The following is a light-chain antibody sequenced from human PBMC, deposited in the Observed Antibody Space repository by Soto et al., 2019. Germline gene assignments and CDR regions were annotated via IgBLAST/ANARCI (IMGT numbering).Light chain of an antibody. CDR3: QQRSIWPPWT. J-gene: IGKJ1*01. CDR2: DAS. Sequence: EIVLTQSAAALSLSPGERATLSCRASQSVSSYLAWYQQKPGQAPRLLIYDASNRATGIPARFSGSGSGTEFTLTISSLQSEDFAIYYCQQRSIWPPWTFGQGTKVDI. CDR1: QSVSSY. V-gene: IGKV3-11*01.